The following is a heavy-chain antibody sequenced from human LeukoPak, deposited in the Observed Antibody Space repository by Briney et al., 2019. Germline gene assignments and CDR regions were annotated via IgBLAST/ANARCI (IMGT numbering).Heavy chain of an antibody. J-gene: IGHJ5*02. D-gene: IGHD6-13*01. Sequence: SETLSLTCAVSGGSISSGGYSWSWIRQPPGKGLEWIGYIYHSGSTYYNPSLKSRVTISVDRSKNQFSLKLSSVTAADTAVYYCARGIAAANWFGPWGQGTLVTVSS. CDR3: ARGIAAANWFGP. CDR2: IYHSGST. CDR1: GGSISSGGYS. V-gene: IGHV4-30-2*01.